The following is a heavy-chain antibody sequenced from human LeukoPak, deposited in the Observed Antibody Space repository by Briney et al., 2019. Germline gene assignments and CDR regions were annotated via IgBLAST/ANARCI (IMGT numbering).Heavy chain of an antibody. J-gene: IGHJ4*02. Sequence: ASVKASCKVSGYTLTELSIHWVRQAPGKGLEWMGGFDPEDDETIYAQKFQGRVTMTEDTSTDTAYMELSSLRSEDTAEYYCATGSVTRAMVRGVIDYWGQGTLVTVSS. D-gene: IGHD3-10*01. V-gene: IGHV1-24*01. CDR2: FDPEDDET. CDR3: ATGSVTRAMVRGVIDY. CDR1: GYTLTELS.